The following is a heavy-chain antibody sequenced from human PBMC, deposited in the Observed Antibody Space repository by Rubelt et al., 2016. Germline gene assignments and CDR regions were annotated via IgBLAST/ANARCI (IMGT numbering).Heavy chain of an antibody. J-gene: IGHJ4*02. Sequence: EVQLVESGGGLIQRGGSLRLSCAASGFRVSDNYMSWVRQSPGKGLEWVSLIFSDGSTYYADSVRGRFPLPRDISKNTLYVQMNALTARETDVYYCARPGGYTYGRLCYCDFWGEGTLVTGSS. CDR2: IFSDGST. D-gene: IGHD5-18*01. CDR3: ARPGGYTYGRLCYCDF. V-gene: IGHV3-53*01. CDR1: GFRVSDNY.